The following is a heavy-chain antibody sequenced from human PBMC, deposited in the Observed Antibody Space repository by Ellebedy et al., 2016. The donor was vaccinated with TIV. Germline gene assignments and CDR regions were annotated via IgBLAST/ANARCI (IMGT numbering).Heavy chain of an antibody. V-gene: IGHV3-23*01. D-gene: IGHD6-19*01. CDR2: ISGSGGST. Sequence: GESLKISCAASGFTFSSYAMSWVRQAPGKGLEWVSAISGSGGSTYYADSVKGRFTISRDNSKNTLYLQMNSLRAEDTAVYYCARDGYSSGWYGDFDYWGQGTLVTVSS. J-gene: IGHJ4*02. CDR1: GFTFSSYA. CDR3: ARDGYSSGWYGDFDY.